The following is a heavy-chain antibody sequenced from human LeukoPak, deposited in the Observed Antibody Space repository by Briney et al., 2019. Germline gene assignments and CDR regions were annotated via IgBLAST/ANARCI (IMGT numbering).Heavy chain of an antibody. Sequence: GGSLRLSCAASGFTFSDYYMSWIRQAPGKGLEWVSYISSSGSTIYYADSVKGRFTISRDNAKNSLYLQMNSLRAEDTAVYFCARDWGVEARPGYMDVWGKGTTVTVSS. CDR3: ARDWGVEARPGYMDV. D-gene: IGHD6-6*01. CDR2: ISSSGSTI. V-gene: IGHV3-11*01. J-gene: IGHJ6*03. CDR1: GFTFSDYY.